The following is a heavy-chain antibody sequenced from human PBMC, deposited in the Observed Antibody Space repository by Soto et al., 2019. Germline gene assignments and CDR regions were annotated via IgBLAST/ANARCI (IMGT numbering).Heavy chain of an antibody. J-gene: IGHJ4*02. CDR2: ISYDGSNK. CDR1: GFTFSSYG. CDR3: AKAGGSGSYYIPLGY. V-gene: IGHV3-30*18. Sequence: GGSLRLSCAASGFTFSSYGMHWVRQAPGKGLEWVAVISYDGSNKYYADSVKGRFTISRDNSKNTLYLQMNSLRAEDTAVYYCAKAGGSGSYYIPLGYRGQRTPVTVSS. D-gene: IGHD1-26*01.